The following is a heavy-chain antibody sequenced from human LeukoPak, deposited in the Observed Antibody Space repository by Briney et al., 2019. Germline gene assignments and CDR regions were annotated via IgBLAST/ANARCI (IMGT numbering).Heavy chain of an antibody. J-gene: IGHJ4*02. Sequence: PGRSLRLSCAASGFTFDDYAMHWVRQAPGKGLEWVSGISWNSGSIGYADSVKGRFTISRDNAKNSLYLQMNSLRAEDTASYYCAKDRRAYYYDSSGLLDYWGQGTLVTVSS. CDR2: ISWNSGSI. D-gene: IGHD3-22*01. CDR1: GFTFDDYA. CDR3: AKDRRAYYYDSSGLLDY. V-gene: IGHV3-9*01.